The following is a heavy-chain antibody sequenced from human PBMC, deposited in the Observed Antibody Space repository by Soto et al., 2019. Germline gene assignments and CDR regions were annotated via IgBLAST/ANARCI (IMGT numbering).Heavy chain of an antibody. V-gene: IGHV3-74*01. D-gene: IGHD4-17*01. CDR1: GFTFTNYW. J-gene: IGHJ4*02. CDR2: INSDGSNI. Sequence: EVQLVESGGGLVQPGGSLKLSCAASGFTFTNYWIHWVRQAPGKGLVWVSRINSDGSNINYADFVKGRFTISRDNAQTTVYLQMNSLRAEDTAVYFCASSATGLYGDYNWGQGALVTVSS. CDR3: ASSATGLYGDYN.